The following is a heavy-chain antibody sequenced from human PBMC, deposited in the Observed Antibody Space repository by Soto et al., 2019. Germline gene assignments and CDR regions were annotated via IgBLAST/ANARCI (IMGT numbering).Heavy chain of an antibody. CDR3: ARLTTTSYGSGSHPGPGDY. CDR1: GYKFTTYW. V-gene: IGHV5-51*01. D-gene: IGHD3-10*01. J-gene: IGHJ4*02. CDR2: IYPGDSDT. Sequence: GESLKISCKGSGYKFTTYWIGWARQMPGKGLEWMGIIYPGDSDTRYSPSFQGQVTISADKSISTAYLQWSSLKASDTAMYYCARLTTTSYGSGSHPGPGDYWGQGTLVTVSS.